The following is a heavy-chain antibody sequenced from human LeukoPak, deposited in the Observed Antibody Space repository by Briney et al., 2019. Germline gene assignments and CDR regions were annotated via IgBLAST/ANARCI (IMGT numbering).Heavy chain of an antibody. V-gene: IGHV1-8*01. CDR3: ARGRRGVLWFGDQKGDWFDP. Sequence: ASVKVSCKASGYTFTSYDINWVRQATGQGPEWMGWMNPNSGNTGYAQKFQGRVTMTRNTSISTAYMELSSLRSEDTAVYYCARGRRGVLWFGDQKGDWFDPWGQGTLVTVSS. D-gene: IGHD3-10*01. CDR2: MNPNSGNT. CDR1: GYTFTSYD. J-gene: IGHJ5*02.